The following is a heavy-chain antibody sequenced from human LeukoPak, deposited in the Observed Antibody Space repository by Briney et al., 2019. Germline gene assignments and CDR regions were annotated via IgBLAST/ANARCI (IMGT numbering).Heavy chain of an antibody. D-gene: IGHD5-18*01. J-gene: IGHJ4*02. CDR3: ARVFRQLWLGFDY. CDR2: INPNSGGT. Sequence: ASVTVSCTASGYTFTDYYMHWVRQAPGQGLEWMGWINPNSGGTNYAQKFQGRVTMTRDTSISTAYMELSRLRSDDTAVYYCARVFRQLWLGFDYWGQGTLVTVSS. CDR1: GYTFTDYY. V-gene: IGHV1-2*02.